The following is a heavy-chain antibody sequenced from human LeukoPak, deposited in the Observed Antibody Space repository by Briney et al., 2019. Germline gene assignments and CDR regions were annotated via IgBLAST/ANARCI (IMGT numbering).Heavy chain of an antibody. CDR1: GGSFSGYY. J-gene: IGHJ5*02. D-gene: IGHD1-26*01. Sequence: SETLSLTCAVYGGSFSGYYWSWIRQPPGKGLEWIGEINHSGSTNYNPSLKSRDTISIDTSKTQFSLPLSSVAAADTAVYYCARARLRGSYNWFDPWGQATLVTVSS. CDR2: INHSGST. V-gene: IGHV4-34*01. CDR3: ARARLRGSYNWFDP.